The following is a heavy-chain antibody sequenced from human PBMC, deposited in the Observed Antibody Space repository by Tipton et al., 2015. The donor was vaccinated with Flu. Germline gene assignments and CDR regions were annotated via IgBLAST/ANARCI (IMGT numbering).Heavy chain of an antibody. V-gene: IGHV4-59*08. J-gene: IGHJ4*02. CDR1: YNSISTYY. CDR2: FSYIGIT. D-gene: IGHD3-10*02. CDR3: ARLSYYDVDLKNFYFDY. Sequence: TLSLTCTVSYNSISTYYWAWIRQPPGKGLEWIGSFSYIGITGYNPSLSSRVTISGDTSKNQFSLRLTPVTAADTAVYYCARLSYYDVDLKNFYFDYWGQGALVTVSS.